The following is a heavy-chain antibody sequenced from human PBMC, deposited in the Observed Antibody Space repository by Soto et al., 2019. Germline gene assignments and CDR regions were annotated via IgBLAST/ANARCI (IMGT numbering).Heavy chain of an antibody. CDR1: GFTFSSYG. D-gene: IGHD4-17*01. J-gene: IGHJ5*02. CDR2: ISYDGSNK. Sequence: GGSLRLSCAASGFTFSSYGMHWVRQAPGKGLEWVAVISYDGSNKYYADSVKGRFTISRDNSKNTLYLQMNSLRAEDTAVYYCAKDIATVRRRNWFDPWGQGTLVTVSS. V-gene: IGHV3-30*18. CDR3: AKDIATVRRRNWFDP.